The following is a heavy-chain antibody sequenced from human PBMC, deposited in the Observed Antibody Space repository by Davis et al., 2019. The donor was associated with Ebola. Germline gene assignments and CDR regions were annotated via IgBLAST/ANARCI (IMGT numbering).Heavy chain of an antibody. J-gene: IGHJ6*03. CDR1: GGTFSGNA. V-gene: IGHV1-69*13. CDR3: ATSPRGLSFYYYLEL. CDR2: ITPIFGTT. D-gene: IGHD2/OR15-2a*01. Sequence: SVTVSCKASGGTFSGNAVSWVRQAPGQRLEWMGRITPIFGTTDYAQNFQGRVTMTADESTTTAYLELSSLRSEDTAVYYCATSPRGLSFYYYLELWGKGTTVAVTS.